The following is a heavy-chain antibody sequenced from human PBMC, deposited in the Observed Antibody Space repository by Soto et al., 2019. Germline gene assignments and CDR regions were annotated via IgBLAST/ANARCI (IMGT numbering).Heavy chain of an antibody. D-gene: IGHD6-6*01. CDR1: GFTFSSYA. V-gene: IGHV3-23*01. Sequence: LRLSCTASGFTFSSYAMSWVRQAPGKGLEWVSAISGSGGSTYYADSVKGRFTISRDNSKNTLYLQMNSLRAEDTAVYYCAKDQYSSSPYYYYYYGLDVWGQGTTVTVSS. J-gene: IGHJ6*02. CDR3: AKDQYSSSPYYYYYYGLDV. CDR2: ISGSGGST.